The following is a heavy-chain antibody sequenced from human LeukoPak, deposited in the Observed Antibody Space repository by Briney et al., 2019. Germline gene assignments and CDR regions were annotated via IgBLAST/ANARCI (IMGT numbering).Heavy chain of an antibody. Sequence: GGSLRLSCAASGFTFSDYYMSWIRQAPGKGLEWVSYISNIGSAIYYADSVKGRFTVSRDNAKNSLYLQMDSLRAEDTAVYYCARLNSGSDWSLVYWGQGALVTVSS. CDR1: GFTFSDYY. J-gene: IGHJ4*02. V-gene: IGHV3-11*01. CDR2: ISNIGSAI. D-gene: IGHD1-26*01. CDR3: ARLNSGSDWSLVY.